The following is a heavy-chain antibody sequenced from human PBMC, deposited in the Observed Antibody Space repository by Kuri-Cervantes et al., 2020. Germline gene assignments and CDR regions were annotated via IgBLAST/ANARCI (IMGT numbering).Heavy chain of an antibody. D-gene: IGHD3-9*01. CDR3: ARGLYEIVACIDV. J-gene: IGHJ6*02. CDR2: INPNSGST. Sequence: ASVKVSCKASGYTFTGYYIRWVRQAPGQGIEWRGWINPNSGSTNYAQQFQGWVTMTRDTSISPAYMELSTLSSDDNAVYYCARGLYEIVACIDVWGQGTTVTVSS. CDR1: GYTFTGYY. V-gene: IGHV1-2*04.